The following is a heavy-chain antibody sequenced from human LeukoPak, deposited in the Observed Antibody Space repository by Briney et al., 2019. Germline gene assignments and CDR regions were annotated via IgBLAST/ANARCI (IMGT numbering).Heavy chain of an antibody. CDR1: VYTLTELS. CDR3: ATEGSTMRSFDI. D-gene: IGHD3-22*01. J-gene: IGHJ3*02. V-gene: IGHV1-24*01. CDR2: FDPEDGET. Sequence: ASVKVSCKVSVYTLTELSMHWVRQAPGKGLEWMGGFDPEDGETIYAQKFQGRVTMTEDTSTDTAYMELSSLRSEDTAVYYCATEGSTMRSFDIWGQGTMVTVSS.